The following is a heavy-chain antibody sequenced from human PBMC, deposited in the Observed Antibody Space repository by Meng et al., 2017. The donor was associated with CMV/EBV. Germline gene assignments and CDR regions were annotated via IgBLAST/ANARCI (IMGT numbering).Heavy chain of an antibody. CDR2: ISAYNGNT. Sequence: ASVKVSCKASGYTFTSYGISWVRQAPGQGLEWMGWISAYNGNTNYAQKLQGRVTMTTDTSTSTAYMELRSLRSDDTAVYYCASSAGGHYYYYGMDVWGQGTTVTASS. CDR3: ASSAGGHYYYYGMDV. V-gene: IGHV1-18*01. CDR1: GYTFTSYG. D-gene: IGHD3-10*01. J-gene: IGHJ6*02.